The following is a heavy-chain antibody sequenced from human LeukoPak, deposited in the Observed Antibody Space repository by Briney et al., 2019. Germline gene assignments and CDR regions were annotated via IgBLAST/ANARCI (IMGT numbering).Heavy chain of an antibody. CDR2: ISSRGDKI. Sequence: GGSLRLSCAASGFTFDNFGINWVRQAPGKGLEWVSFISSRGDKIYYGDAVKGRFTISRDNAKNSLYLQVNGLRAEDTAVYYCERDWGRKYFDYWGQGTLVTVSS. V-gene: IGHV3-21*01. CDR3: ERDWGRKYFDY. J-gene: IGHJ4*02. CDR1: GFTFDNFG. D-gene: IGHD1-14*01.